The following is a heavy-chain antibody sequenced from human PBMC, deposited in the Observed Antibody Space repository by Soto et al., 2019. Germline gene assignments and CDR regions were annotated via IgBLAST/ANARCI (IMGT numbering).Heavy chain of an antibody. Sequence: GGSLRLSCAASGFSFVNYSMNWVRQAPGKGLEWVSGLSGSGTSTYYADSVKGRFTISRENSRDTLFLQMNSLTADDTAVYYCAKATTNGGWFNPFDSWGQGALVNVSS. J-gene: IGHJ4*02. D-gene: IGHD6-19*01. CDR2: LSGSGTST. CDR3: AKATTNGGWFNPFDS. V-gene: IGHV3-23*01. CDR1: GFSFVNYS.